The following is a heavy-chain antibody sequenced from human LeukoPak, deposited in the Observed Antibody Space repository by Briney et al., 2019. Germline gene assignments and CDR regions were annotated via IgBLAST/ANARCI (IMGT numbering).Heavy chain of an antibody. Sequence: GGSLRLSCAVSGITLSNYGMSWVRQAPGKGLEWVAGISDSGGSTDYADSVKGRFTISRDSPKNTLYLQMTSLRAEDTAVYFCAKRGVVIRVILVGFHKEAYYFDSWGQGALVTVSS. J-gene: IGHJ4*02. D-gene: IGHD3-22*01. CDR3: AKRGVVIRVILVGFHKEAYYFDS. CDR1: GITLSNYG. CDR2: ISDSGGST. V-gene: IGHV3-23*01.